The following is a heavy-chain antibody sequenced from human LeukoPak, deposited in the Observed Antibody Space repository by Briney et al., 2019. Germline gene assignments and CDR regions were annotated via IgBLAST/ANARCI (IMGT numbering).Heavy chain of an antibody. CDR3: AKAGYYDSSGYWAY. V-gene: IGHV3-23*01. CDR1: GFTFSSYA. CDR2: ISGSGGSA. J-gene: IGHJ4*02. Sequence: GGSLRLSCAASGFTFSSYAMSWVRQAPGKGVEWVSAISGSGGSAYYADSVKGRFTISRDNSKNTLYLQMNSLRAEDTAVYYCAKAGYYDSSGYWAYWGQGTLVTVSS. D-gene: IGHD3-22*01.